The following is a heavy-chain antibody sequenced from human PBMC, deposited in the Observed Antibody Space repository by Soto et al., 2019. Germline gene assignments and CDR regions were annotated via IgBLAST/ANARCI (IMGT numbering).Heavy chain of an antibody. CDR2: IYRTGST. V-gene: IGHV4-61*05. J-gene: IGHJ4*02. D-gene: IGHD1-7*01. Sequence: PSETLSLTCTVSGASIGVSTSYWGWVRQPPGKGLEWIGEIYRTGSTNYNPSLKSRVTISLDKSENQFSLKVTSLTAADTAVYYCASRDPGTSVDYWGQGTLVTVSS. CDR3: ASRDPGTSVDY. CDR1: GASIGVSTSY.